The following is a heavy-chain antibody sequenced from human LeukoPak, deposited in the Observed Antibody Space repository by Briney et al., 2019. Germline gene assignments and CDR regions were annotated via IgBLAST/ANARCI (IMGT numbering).Heavy chain of an antibody. CDR1: GYSISSGYY. V-gene: IGHV4-38-2*01. D-gene: IGHD5-24*01. J-gene: IGHJ4*02. CDR2: IYHSGST. CDR3: ARLGGDGYNRDFDY. Sequence: PSETLSLTCAVSGYSISSGYYWGWIRQPPGKGLEWIGSIYHSGSTYYNPSLKSRVTISVDTSKNQFSLKLSSVTAADTAVYYCARLGGDGYNRDFDYWGQGTLVTVFS.